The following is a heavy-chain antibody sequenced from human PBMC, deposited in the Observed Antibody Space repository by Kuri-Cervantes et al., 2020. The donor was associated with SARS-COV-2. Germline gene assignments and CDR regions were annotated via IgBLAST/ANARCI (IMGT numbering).Heavy chain of an antibody. CDR2: INPNSGGT. CDR3: ARDAPSSGWTAPGSY. CDR1: GYTFTGYY. J-gene: IGHJ4*02. V-gene: IGHV1-2*02. D-gene: IGHD6-19*01. Sequence: ASVKVSCKASGYTFTGYYMHWVRQAPGQGLEWMGWINPNSGGTNYAQKFQGRVTMTRDTSISTAYMELSSLRSEDTAVYYCARDAPSSGWTAPGSYWGQGTLVTVSS.